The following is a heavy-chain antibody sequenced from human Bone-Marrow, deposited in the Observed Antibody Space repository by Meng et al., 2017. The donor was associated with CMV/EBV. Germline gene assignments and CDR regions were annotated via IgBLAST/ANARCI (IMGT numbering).Heavy chain of an antibody. Sequence: ASVKVSCKASGYTFTRYGISWVRQAPGQGLEWMGWISAYNGKTNYAQKLHGRVTMTTDTSTSTAYMELRSLRSDDTAVYYCARDIFGGTTMVRGVSDYWGQGTLVTVSS. J-gene: IGHJ4*02. CDR2: ISAYNGKT. D-gene: IGHD3-10*01. V-gene: IGHV1-18*01. CDR1: GYTFTRYG. CDR3: ARDIFGGTTMVRGVSDY.